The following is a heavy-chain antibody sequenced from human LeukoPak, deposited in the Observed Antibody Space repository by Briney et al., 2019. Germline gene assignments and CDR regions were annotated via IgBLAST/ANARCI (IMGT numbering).Heavy chain of an antibody. CDR3: TRLLPSSHHFFDS. V-gene: IGHV3-53*01. Sequence: PGGSLRLSCAVSRLTVSNDYMSWVCQAPGKGLEWVSVIYGGGDTYYADSVRGRFTISRDNFENTLFLQMDILRPEDTAVYYCTRLLPSSHHFFDSWGQGTLVTVSS. J-gene: IGHJ4*02. D-gene: IGHD6-6*01. CDR2: IYGGGDT. CDR1: RLTVSNDY.